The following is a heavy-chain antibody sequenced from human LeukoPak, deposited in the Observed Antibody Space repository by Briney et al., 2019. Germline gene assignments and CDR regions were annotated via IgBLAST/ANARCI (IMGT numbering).Heavy chain of an antibody. V-gene: IGHV4-59*01. CDR1: GGSISSYY. D-gene: IGHD1-26*01. Sequence: SETLSLTCTVSGGSISSYYWNWIRQPPGKGLEWIGYIFYSGITDYNPSLKSRVTISVDTSKKQFSLKLTSVTAADTAVYYCARDSGSYPHWFAPWGQGTLVTVSS. J-gene: IGHJ5*02. CDR3: ARDSGSYPHWFAP. CDR2: IFYSGIT.